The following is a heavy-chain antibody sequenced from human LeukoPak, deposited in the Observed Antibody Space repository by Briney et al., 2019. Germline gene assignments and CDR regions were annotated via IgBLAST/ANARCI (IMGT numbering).Heavy chain of an antibody. D-gene: IGHD3-3*01. V-gene: IGHV3-7*03. Sequence: PGGSLRLSCAASGFTFSSYAMSWVRQAPGKGLEWVANIKQDGSEKYYVDSVKGRFTISRDNAKNSLYLQMNSLRAEDTAVYYCARVPDRGLAYYDFWSGYYNYYYGMDVWGQGTTVTVSS. CDR1: GFTFSSYA. CDR2: IKQDGSEK. CDR3: ARVPDRGLAYYDFWSGYYNYYYGMDV. J-gene: IGHJ6*02.